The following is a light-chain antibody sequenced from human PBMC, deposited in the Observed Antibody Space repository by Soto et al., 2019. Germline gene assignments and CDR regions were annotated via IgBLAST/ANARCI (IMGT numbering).Light chain of an antibody. CDR2: TAS. Sequence: IQMTQSPLSLSASVGDRVIITCRASRDVGNDLGWYQQKPGKAPKLLIFTASTLHSGVPSRFIGSGSDTVFTLTISSLHPEDFATYFCLQDYSLPRTFGQGTTVES. CDR3: LQDYSLPRT. V-gene: IGKV1-6*01. CDR1: RDVGND. J-gene: IGKJ1*01.